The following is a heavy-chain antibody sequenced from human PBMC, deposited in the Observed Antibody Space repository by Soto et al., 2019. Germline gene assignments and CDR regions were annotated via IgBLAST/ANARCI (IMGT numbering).Heavy chain of an antibody. Sequence: QLQLQESGPGLVKPSETLSLTCSVSGGSINYNSYHWGWIRQPPGQGLEWIGSIFYTGTTFYNPSLESRLPMSVATSKNSCSLHLTSVTAADTAVYFCARLVVVAPVATVWGQGTLVTVSS. CDR2: IFYTGTT. J-gene: IGHJ4*02. D-gene: IGHD2-2*01. V-gene: IGHV4-39*02. CDR1: GGSINYNSYH. CDR3: ARLVVVAPVATV.